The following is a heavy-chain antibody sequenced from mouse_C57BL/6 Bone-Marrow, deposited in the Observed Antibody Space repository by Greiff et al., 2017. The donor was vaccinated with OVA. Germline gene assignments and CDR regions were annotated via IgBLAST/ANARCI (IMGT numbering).Heavy chain of an antibody. V-gene: IGHV1-81*01. J-gene: IGHJ1*03. CDR2: IGPRSGKT. CDR3: ANLLGGYFDV. D-gene: IGHD1-1*01. Sequence: VKLQQSGAELARPGASVKLSCKASGYTFTSYGISWVKQRTGQGLEWIGEIGPRSGKTYYNEKFKGKATLPADKSSSTAYIELRSLTSEVSSVYCYANLLGGYFDVWGTGTTVTVSS. CDR1: GYTFTSYG.